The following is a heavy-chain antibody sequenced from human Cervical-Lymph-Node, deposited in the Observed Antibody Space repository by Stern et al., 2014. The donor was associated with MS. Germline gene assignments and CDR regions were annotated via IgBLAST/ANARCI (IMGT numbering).Heavy chain of an antibody. V-gene: IGHV5-51*01. CDR1: GYSFTTYW. D-gene: IGHD3-16*02. Sequence: EVQLVESGAEMKKPGESLKISCKGYGYSFTTYWIGWVRQMPGKGLEWVGVIYPGNSDTRYSPSFQGQVTISADKSISTAYLQWNSLKASDTAMYYCARHSVSSVGGMDVWGQGTTVTVSS. CDR2: IYPGNSDT. CDR3: ARHSVSSVGGMDV. J-gene: IGHJ6*02.